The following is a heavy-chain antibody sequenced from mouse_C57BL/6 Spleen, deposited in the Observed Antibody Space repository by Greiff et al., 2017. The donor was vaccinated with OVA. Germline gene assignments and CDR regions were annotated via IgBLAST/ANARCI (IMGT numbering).Heavy chain of an antibody. V-gene: IGHV1-55*01. CDR2: IYPGSGST. CDR3: ARESEYGNYVFDY. J-gene: IGHJ2*01. Sequence: VQLQPGAELVKPGASVKMSCKASGYTFTSYWITWVKQRPGQGLEWIGDIYPGSGSTNYNEKFKSKATLTVDTSSSTAYMQLSSLTSEDSAVYYCARESEYGNYVFDYWGQGTTLTVSS. CDR1: GYTFTSYW. D-gene: IGHD2-1*01.